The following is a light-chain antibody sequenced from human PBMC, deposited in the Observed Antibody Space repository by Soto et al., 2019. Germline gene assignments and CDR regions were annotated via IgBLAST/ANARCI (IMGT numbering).Light chain of an antibody. Sequence: QSVLTQPPSGSGAPGQRVTISCTGSSSNIGAGYDVHWYQQLPGTAPKLLIYGNSNRPSGVPDRFSGSKSGTSASLAITGLQAEDEAHYYCQSYDSSLSGSVFGGGTKLTLL. V-gene: IGLV1-40*01. J-gene: IGLJ3*02. CDR1: SSNIGAGYD. CDR3: QSYDSSLSGSV. CDR2: GNS.